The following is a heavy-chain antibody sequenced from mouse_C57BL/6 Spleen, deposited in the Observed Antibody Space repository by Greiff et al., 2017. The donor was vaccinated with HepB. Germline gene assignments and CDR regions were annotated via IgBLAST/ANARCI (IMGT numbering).Heavy chain of an antibody. V-gene: IGHV1-64*01. CDR1: GYTFTSYW. Sequence: VQLQQPGAELVKPGASVKLSCKASGYTFTSYWMHWVKQRPGQGLEWIGMIHPNSGSTNYNEKFKSKATLTVDKSSSTAYMQLSSLTSEDSAVYYCARWGTYGWDGFDYWGQGTTLTVSS. CDR3: ARWGTYGWDGFDY. CDR2: IHPNSGST. J-gene: IGHJ2*01. D-gene: IGHD1-2*01.